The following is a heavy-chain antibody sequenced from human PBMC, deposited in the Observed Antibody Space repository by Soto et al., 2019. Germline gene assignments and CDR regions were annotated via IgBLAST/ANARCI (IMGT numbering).Heavy chain of an antibody. CDR1: GGTFSSYA. CDR2: IIPIFGTA. CDR3: ARDRSIAVAGNWFDP. Sequence: QVQLVQSGAEVKKPGSSVKVSCKASGGTFSSYAISWVRQAPGQGLEWMGGIIPIFGTANYAQKFQGRVTIXXDXSXPTAYMELRSLRSEDTAVYYCARDRSIAVAGNWFDPWGQGTLVTVSS. V-gene: IGHV1-69*12. J-gene: IGHJ5*02. D-gene: IGHD6-19*01.